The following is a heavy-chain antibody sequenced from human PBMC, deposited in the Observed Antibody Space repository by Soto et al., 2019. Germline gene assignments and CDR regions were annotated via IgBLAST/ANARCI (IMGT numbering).Heavy chain of an antibody. V-gene: IGHV4-39*01. CDR2: IYYSGST. CDR3: ARHEEGPNSSSWYGEVDY. J-gene: IGHJ4*02. D-gene: IGHD6-13*01. Sequence: QLQLQESGPGLVKPSETLSLTCTVSGGSISSSSYYWGWIRQPPGKGLEWIGSIYYSGSTYYNPSLKSRVTISVDTSKNQFALKLSSVTAADTAVYYCARHEEGPNSSSWYGEVDYWGQGTLVTVSS. CDR1: GGSISSSSYY.